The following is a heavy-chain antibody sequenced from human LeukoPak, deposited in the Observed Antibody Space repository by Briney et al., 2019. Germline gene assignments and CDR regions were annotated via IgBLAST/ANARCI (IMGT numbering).Heavy chain of an antibody. CDR2: ISAYNGNT. CDR3: AREPAWSLYSPGYYYMDV. CDR1: GYTFTSYG. J-gene: IGHJ6*03. D-gene: IGHD1-26*01. V-gene: IGHV1-18*01. Sequence: ASVKVSCKASGYTFTSYGISWVRQAPGQGREWMGWISAYNGNTNYAQKLQGRVTMTTDTSTSTAYMELRSLRSDDTAVYYCAREPAWSLYSPGYYYMDVWGKGTTVTVSS.